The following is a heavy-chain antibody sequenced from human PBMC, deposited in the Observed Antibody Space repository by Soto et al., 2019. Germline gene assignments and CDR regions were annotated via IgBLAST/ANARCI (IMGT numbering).Heavy chain of an antibody. CDR2: IKEDGSEK. V-gene: IGHV3-7*03. J-gene: IGHJ4*02. CDR1: GFTFSAYW. D-gene: IGHD1-26*01. Sequence: PGGSLRLSCVVYGFTFSAYWMSWVRQAPGKGLEWVASIKEDGSEKYYLDSVKGRFTIYRDNAKNSLYLQMNSLRAEDTAVYYCARDKVVGPTTLDYWGQGTLVTVSS. CDR3: ARDKVVGPTTLDY.